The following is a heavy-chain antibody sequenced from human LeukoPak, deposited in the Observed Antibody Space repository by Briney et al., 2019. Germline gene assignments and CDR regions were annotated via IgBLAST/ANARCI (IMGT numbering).Heavy chain of an antibody. V-gene: IGHV1-2*02. J-gene: IGHJ4*02. CDR3: ARDLDDSSGYTDY. CDR2: INPNSGGT. D-gene: IGHD3-22*01. CDR1: GYTFTGYY. Sequence: GASVKVSCKASGYTFTGYYMHWVRQAPGQGLEWMGWINPNSGGTNYAQKFQGRVTMTRDTSISTAYIELSRLRSDDTAVYYCARDLDDSSGYTDYWGQGTLVTVSS.